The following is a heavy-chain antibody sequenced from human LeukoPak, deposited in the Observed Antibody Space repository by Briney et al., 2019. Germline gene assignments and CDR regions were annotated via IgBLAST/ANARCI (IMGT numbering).Heavy chain of an antibody. CDR2: ISWNSGSI. CDR1: GFTFDDYA. J-gene: IGHJ4*02. Sequence: PGGSLRLSCAASGFTFDDYAMHWVRQAPGKGLEWVSGISWNSGSIGYADSVKGRFTISRDNAKNSLYLQMNSLRAEDTALYYCAKDKHYYDSHVRVLDYWGQGTLVTVSS. D-gene: IGHD3-22*01. V-gene: IGHV3-9*01. CDR3: AKDKHYYDSHVRVLDY.